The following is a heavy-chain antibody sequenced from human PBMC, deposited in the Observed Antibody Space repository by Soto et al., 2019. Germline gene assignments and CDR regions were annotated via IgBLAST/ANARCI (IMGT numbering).Heavy chain of an antibody. CDR3: ARESGGATANLDYYYFYMDV. CDR2: INPNSGVT. J-gene: IGHJ6*03. V-gene: IGHV1-2*04. CDR1: GDSFTGYY. D-gene: IGHD1-26*01. Sequence: QVQLVQSGAEVKKPGASVTVSCRASGDSFTGYYMHWVRQAPGQGLEWMGWINPNSGVTKYAQKFQGWVTMTRDTSMRTVYMELSRLRSDDTAVYYCARESGGATANLDYYYFYMDVWGTGTTVTVSS.